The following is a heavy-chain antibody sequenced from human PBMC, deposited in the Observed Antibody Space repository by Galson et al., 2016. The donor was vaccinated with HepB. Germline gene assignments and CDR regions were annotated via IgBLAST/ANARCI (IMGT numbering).Heavy chain of an antibody. Sequence: SLRLSCAASGLTFGRYWMSWVRQAPGKGLEWVANIKQDGSVKDYVDSVKGRFNISRDNAKNSLHLQMNSLRAEDTAVYYCERYAVDTALDYWGQGTLDPVEGLFNTPRANRHTYLHRQITHLRAEDTACAYCARYAVDTALDYWGQGTLVTVSS. D-gene: IGHD5-18*01. CDR1: GLTFGRYW. V-gene: IGHV3-7*03. CDR2: IKQDGSVK. J-gene: IGHJ4*02. CDR3: ERYAVDTALDYWGQGTLDPVEGLFNTPRANRHTYLHRQITHLRAEDTACAYCARYAVDTALDY.